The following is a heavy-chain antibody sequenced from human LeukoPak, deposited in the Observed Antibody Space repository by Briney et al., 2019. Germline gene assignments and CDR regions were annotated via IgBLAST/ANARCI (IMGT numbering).Heavy chain of an antibody. CDR3: ARDQASSDGDCVTYYFDY. CDR1: GYTFTSYY. J-gene: IGHJ4*02. D-gene: IGHD2-21*02. V-gene: IGHV1-46*01. Sequence: ASVKVSCKASGYTFTSYYMHWVRQAPGQGLEWMGIINPSGGSTSYAQKFQGRVTMTRDTSTSTVYMELSSLRSEDTAVYYCARDQASSDGDCVTYYFDYWGQGTLVTVSS. CDR2: INPSGGST.